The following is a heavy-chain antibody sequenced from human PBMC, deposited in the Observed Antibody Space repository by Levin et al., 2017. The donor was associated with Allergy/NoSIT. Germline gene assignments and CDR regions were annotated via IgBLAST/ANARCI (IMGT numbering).Heavy chain of an antibody. CDR1: GGSFSDYY. D-gene: IGHD3-3*01. Sequence: SQTLSLTCAVYGGSFSDYYWSWIRQPPGKGLEWIGEINHSGSTKYNPSLKSRVTTSVDTSKNQFSLELSSVTAADTAVYYCARGRKLRFLEWLYRFDPWGQGTLVTVSS. V-gene: IGHV4-34*01. CDR2: INHSGST. CDR3: ARGRKLRFLEWLYRFDP. J-gene: IGHJ5*02.